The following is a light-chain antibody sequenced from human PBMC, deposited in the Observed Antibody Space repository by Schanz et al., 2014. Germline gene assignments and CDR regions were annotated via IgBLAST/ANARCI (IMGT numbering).Light chain of an antibody. J-gene: IGKJ4*01. CDR1: QIVSND. CDR3: QQRDSWPSRRVT. CDR2: DAS. V-gene: IGKV3-11*01. Sequence: EIVMTQSPGTLSLSPGERATLSCRASQIVSNDFAWYQQKPGQAPRLLIYDASNRATGIPARFSGSGSGTDFTLTISSLEPEDFAVYYCQQRDSWPSRRVTFGGGTKVEIK.